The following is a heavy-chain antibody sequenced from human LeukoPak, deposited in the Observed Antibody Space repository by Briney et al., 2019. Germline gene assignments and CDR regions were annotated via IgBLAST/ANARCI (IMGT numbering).Heavy chain of an antibody. D-gene: IGHD3-22*01. CDR2: IYCSGST. V-gene: IGHV4-59*08. J-gene: IGHJ1*01. Sequence: SETLSLTCTVSGGSISSYYWSWIRQPPGKGLEWIGYIYCSGSTNYNPSLKSRVTISVDTSKNQFSLKLSSVTAADTAVYYCARLDYDSSGYYYVEYFQHWGQGTLVTVSS. CDR3: ARLDYDSSGYYYVEYFQH. CDR1: GGSISSYY.